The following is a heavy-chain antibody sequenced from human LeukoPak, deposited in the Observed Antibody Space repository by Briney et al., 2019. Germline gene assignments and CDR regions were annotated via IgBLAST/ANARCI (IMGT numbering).Heavy chain of an antibody. CDR2: IYYSGST. Sequence: MSLETLSLTCTVSGGSISSSSYYWGWIRQPPGKGLEWIGSIYYSGSTYYNPSLKSRVTISVDTSKNQFSLELSSVTAADTAVYYCAENGATQAFDIWGQGTMVTVSS. V-gene: IGHV4-39*01. CDR3: AENGATQAFDI. J-gene: IGHJ3*02. CDR1: GGSISSSSYY. D-gene: IGHD1-26*01.